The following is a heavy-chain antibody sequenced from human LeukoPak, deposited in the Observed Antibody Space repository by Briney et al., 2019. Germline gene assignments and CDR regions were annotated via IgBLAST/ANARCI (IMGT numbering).Heavy chain of an antibody. Sequence: PSETLSLTCTVSGGSISSGSYYWSWIRQPAGKGLEWIGEINHSGSTNYNPPLKSRVTISVDTSKNQFSLKLSSVTAADTAVYYCARRRGSPNYYYYGMDVWGQGTTVTVSS. CDR1: GGSISSGSYY. CDR3: ARRRGSPNYYYYGMDV. V-gene: IGHV4-61*10. CDR2: INHSGST. J-gene: IGHJ6*02.